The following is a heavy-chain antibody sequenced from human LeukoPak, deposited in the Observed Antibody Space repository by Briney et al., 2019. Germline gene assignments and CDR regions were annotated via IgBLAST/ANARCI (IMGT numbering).Heavy chain of an antibody. Sequence: PSETLSLTCGVSGYSISSGYYWGWIRQPPGKGLEWIGSIYHSGSTYYHPSLKSRVTISADTSKNQFSLRLSSVTAADTAVYYCARVGGPFDIWGQGPMVTVSS. CDR2: IYHSGST. CDR1: GYSISSGYY. J-gene: IGHJ3*02. D-gene: IGHD3-16*01. V-gene: IGHV4-38-2*01. CDR3: ARVGGPFDI.